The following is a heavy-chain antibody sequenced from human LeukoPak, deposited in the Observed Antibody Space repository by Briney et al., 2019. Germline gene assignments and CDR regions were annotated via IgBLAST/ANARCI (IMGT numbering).Heavy chain of an antibody. CDR1: GFTFSSFG. CDR3: ARGSHCSGGSCYWRNENCFDY. V-gene: IGHV3-21*01. J-gene: IGHJ4*02. D-gene: IGHD2-15*01. Sequence: PGGSLRLSCAASGFTFSSFGMNWVRQAPGRGLGWVASISRSSSDIYYADSVKGRFTISRDNAKNSMYLQMNSLRADDTAVYYCARGSHCSGGSCYWRNENCFDYWGQGTLVTVSS. CDR2: ISRSSSDI.